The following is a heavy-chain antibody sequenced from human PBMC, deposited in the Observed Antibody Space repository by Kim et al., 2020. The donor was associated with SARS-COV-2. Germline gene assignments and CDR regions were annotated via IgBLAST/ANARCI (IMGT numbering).Heavy chain of an antibody. CDR3: ARLPHDSSGYVDC. D-gene: IGHD3-22*01. V-gene: IGHV4-39*01. Sequence: SETLSLTCTVSGGSISSSFNYWGWIRQPPGKGLEWIGSVYHSGSTYDSPSLKRRVTVSVDTSKNEFSLKVTSVTAADTAVYCCARLPHDSSGYVDCWGQGILVTVSS. CDR1: GGSISSSFNY. J-gene: IGHJ4*02. CDR2: VYHSGST.